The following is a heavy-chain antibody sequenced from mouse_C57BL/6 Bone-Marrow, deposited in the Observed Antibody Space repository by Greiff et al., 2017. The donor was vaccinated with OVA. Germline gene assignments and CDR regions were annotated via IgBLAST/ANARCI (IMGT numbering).Heavy chain of an antibody. D-gene: IGHD4-1*01. Sequence: VQLQQSGAELVMPGASVKLSCKASGYTFTSYWMHWVKQRPGQGLEWIGEIDPSDSYTNYNQKFKGKSTLTVDKSSSTAYMQLSSLTSEDSAVYYCARWDDYWGQGTTLTVSS. CDR2: IDPSDSYT. J-gene: IGHJ2*01. CDR3: ARWDDY. V-gene: IGHV1-69*01. CDR1: GYTFTSYW.